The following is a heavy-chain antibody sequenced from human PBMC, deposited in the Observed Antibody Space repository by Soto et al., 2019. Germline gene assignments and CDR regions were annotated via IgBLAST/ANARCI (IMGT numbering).Heavy chain of an antibody. CDR3: ARRARGYCSGGSCYYPDY. CDR1: GHSFTSYW. V-gene: IGHV5-51*01. D-gene: IGHD2-15*01. Sequence: PGEALKISCKGSGHSFTSYWNGWVRQLPGKGLEWMGIIYPGDSDTRYSPSFQGQVTISADKSISTAYLQWSSLKASDTAMYYCARRARGYCSGGSCYYPDYWGQGTLVTVSS. J-gene: IGHJ4*02. CDR2: IYPGDSDT.